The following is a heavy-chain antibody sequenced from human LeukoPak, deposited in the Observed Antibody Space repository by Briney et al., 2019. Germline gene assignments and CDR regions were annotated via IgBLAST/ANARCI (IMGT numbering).Heavy chain of an antibody. J-gene: IGHJ6*03. Sequence: ASVKVSCKASGYTFTGYYMHWVRQAPGQGLEGMGWINPNSGGTNYAQKFQGRVTMTRDTSISTAYMELSRLRSDDTAVYYCARGNYGSGKGVHYYYYYYMGVWGKGTTVTISS. CDR1: GYTFTGYY. CDR2: INPNSGGT. D-gene: IGHD3-10*01. CDR3: ARGNYGSGKGVHYYYYYYMGV. V-gene: IGHV1-2*02.